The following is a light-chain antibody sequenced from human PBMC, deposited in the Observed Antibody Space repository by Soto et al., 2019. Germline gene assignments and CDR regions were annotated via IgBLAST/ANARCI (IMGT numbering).Light chain of an antibody. V-gene: IGLV1-47*01. Sequence: QSVLTQPPSASGTPGQRVTISCSGGSSNIGTNHVYWYQHLPGTAPKLLIYRHTLRPSGVPDRFSASKSGTSASLAISGLRSDDEADYYCCSFAGPRGLIFGGGTKLTVL. CDR2: RHT. J-gene: IGLJ2*01. CDR3: CSFAGPRGLI. CDR1: SSNIGTNH.